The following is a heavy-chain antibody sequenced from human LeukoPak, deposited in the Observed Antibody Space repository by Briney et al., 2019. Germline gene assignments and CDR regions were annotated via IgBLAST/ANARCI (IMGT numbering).Heavy chain of an antibody. CDR2: ISSSSSTI. CDR1: GFTFSNYT. CDR3: ARARASDY. J-gene: IGHJ4*02. Sequence: GGSLRLSCAASGFTFSNYTMNWVRQAPGKGLEWISCISSSSSTIYYSDSVKGRFTISRDNAKNSLYLQMESLRDEDTAVYYCARARASDYWGQGTLVTVSS. V-gene: IGHV3-48*02.